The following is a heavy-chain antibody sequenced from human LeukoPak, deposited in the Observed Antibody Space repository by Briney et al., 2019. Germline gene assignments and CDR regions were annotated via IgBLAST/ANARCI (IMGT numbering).Heavy chain of an antibody. J-gene: IGHJ4*02. D-gene: IGHD2-21*02. Sequence: GGSLRLSCAASGFTFSTYWMGWVRQAPGKGLEWVANIKEDGSGKYYVDSVKGRFTISRDNAKNSLYLQMNSLRAEDTAVYYCARDPRSKGGDWGDFDYWGQGTLVTVSS. V-gene: IGHV3-7*01. CDR3: ARDPRSKGGDWGDFDY. CDR2: IKEDGSGK. CDR1: GFTFSTYW.